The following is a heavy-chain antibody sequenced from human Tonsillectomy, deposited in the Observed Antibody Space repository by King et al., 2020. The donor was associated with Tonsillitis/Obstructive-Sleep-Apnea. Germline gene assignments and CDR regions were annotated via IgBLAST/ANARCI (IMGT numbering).Heavy chain of an antibody. CDR1: GYTFTSYY. V-gene: IGHV1-46*01. CDR3: ARDRYYDSSGYTGDAFDI. J-gene: IGHJ3*02. D-gene: IGHD3-22*01. CDR2: INPSGGST. Sequence: QLVQSGAEVKKPGASVKVSCKASGYTFTSYYMHWVRQAPGQGLEWMGIINPSGGSTSYAQKFQGRVTMTRDTSTSTVYMELSSLRSEDTAVYYCARDRYYDSSGYTGDAFDIWRQGTMVTVSS.